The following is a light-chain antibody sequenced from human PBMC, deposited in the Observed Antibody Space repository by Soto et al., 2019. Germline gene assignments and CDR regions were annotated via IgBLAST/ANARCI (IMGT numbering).Light chain of an antibody. J-gene: IGKJ5*01. V-gene: IGKV1-8*01. Sequence: IRMTQSPSSFSASTGDRVSITCRATQDIGTYLAWYQQIPGKAPKLLIYDASTLQTGVPSRFSGSGSGTDFTLTISYLQSEDFGTYYCQQFYNYPRTFGQGTRLEN. CDR1: QDIGTY. CDR3: QQFYNYPRT. CDR2: DAS.